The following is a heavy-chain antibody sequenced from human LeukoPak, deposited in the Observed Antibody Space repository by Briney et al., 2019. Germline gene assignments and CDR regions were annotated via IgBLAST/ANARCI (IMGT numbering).Heavy chain of an antibody. Sequence: GGSLRLSCAASGFTFSSYSMNWVRQAPGKGLEWVSSISSSSSYIYYADSVKGRFTISRDNAKNSLYLQMNSLRAEDTAVYYCARDQRWLQLGYFDHWGQGTLVTVSS. D-gene: IGHD5-24*01. J-gene: IGHJ4*02. CDR2: ISSSSSYI. CDR1: GFTFSSYS. V-gene: IGHV3-21*01. CDR3: ARDQRWLQLGYFDH.